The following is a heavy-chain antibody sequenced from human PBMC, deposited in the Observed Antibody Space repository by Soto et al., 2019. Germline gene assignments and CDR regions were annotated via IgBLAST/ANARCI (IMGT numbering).Heavy chain of an antibody. CDR1: GFTFHISA. J-gene: IGHJ4*02. D-gene: IGHD1-26*01. V-gene: IGHV3-23*01. CDR3: ATDPADWDLHFDC. Sequence: EVQLLESGGGLVEPGGSLRLSCAASGFTFHISAMSWVRQAPGKGLEWVSAIRASGADTYYADSVKGRFTISRDNSKKMMYLQMNSLRAEDTAVYYCATDPADWDLHFDCWGQGTLVTVS. CDR2: IRASGADT.